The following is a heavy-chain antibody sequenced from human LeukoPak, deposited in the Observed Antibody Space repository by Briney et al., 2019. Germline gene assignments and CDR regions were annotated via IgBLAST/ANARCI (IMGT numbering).Heavy chain of an antibody. V-gene: IGHV1-18*01. Sequence: ASVKVSCKFSHYSFPSYGIISVRQAPGQGLEWMGWITPYNGSATYAQKLEGRVTMTADASTSTAYMALRSLRSDDSAVYYCVRDGDHDFCNAFTFFDYWGQGTLVTVSS. J-gene: IGHJ4*02. D-gene: IGHD3-3*01. CDR1: HYSFPSYG. CDR2: ITPYNGSA. CDR3: VRDGDHDFCNAFTFFDY.